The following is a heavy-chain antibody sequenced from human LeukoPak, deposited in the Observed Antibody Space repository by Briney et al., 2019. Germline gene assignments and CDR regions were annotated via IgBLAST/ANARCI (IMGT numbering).Heavy chain of an antibody. J-gene: IGHJ5*02. CDR2: INPSGGST. CDR3: ARDFVFPEKVDTATRAFDP. CDR1: GYTFTSYY. D-gene: IGHD5-18*01. Sequence: GASVKVSCKASGYTFTSYYMHWVRQAPGQGLEWMGIINPSGGSTSYAQKFQGRVTMTRDTSTSTVYMELSSLRSEDTAVYYCARDFVFPEKVDTATRAFDPWGQGTLVTVSS. V-gene: IGHV1-46*01.